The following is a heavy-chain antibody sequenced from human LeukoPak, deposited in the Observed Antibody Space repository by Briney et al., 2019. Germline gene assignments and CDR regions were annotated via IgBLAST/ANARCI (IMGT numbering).Heavy chain of an antibody. V-gene: IGHV3-48*03. CDR2: ISSSGSTI. CDR1: GFTFSSYE. J-gene: IGHJ3*02. D-gene: IGHD3-10*01. CDR3: ARDLNREGMGI. Sequence: PGGSLRLSCAASGFTFSSYEMNWVRQAPGKGREWVSYISSSGSTIYYAHSVKGRFTISRDNAKNSLYLQMNSLRTEDTAVYHCARDLNREGMGIWGQGTMVTVSS.